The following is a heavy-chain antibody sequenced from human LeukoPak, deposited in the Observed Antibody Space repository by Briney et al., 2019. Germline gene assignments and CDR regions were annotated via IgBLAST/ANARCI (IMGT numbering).Heavy chain of an antibody. CDR1: GYTFTGYY. J-gene: IGHJ3*02. D-gene: IGHD1-26*01. CDR2: INPNSGGT. CDR3: ARAQHREDAFDI. V-gene: IGHV1-2*04. Sequence: GASVKVSFTASGYTFTGYYMHWVRQAPGQGLEWMGWINPNSGGTNYAQKFQGWVTMTRDTSISTAYMELSRLRSDDTAVYYCARAQHREDAFDIWGQGTMVTVSS.